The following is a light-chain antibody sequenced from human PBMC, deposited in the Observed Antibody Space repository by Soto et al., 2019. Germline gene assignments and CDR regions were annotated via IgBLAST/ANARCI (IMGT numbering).Light chain of an antibody. CDR1: QNIDSY. Sequence: DIQMTQSPSSLCASVGDRVTITCRASQNIDSYLNWYQQRPGKAPKLLIHDASSLQSGVPSRFSGSGSGTDFALTINSLQPEDFATIYCQQTYSTPWTFGQGTKVDIK. V-gene: IGKV1-39*01. CDR2: DAS. CDR3: QQTYSTPWT. J-gene: IGKJ1*01.